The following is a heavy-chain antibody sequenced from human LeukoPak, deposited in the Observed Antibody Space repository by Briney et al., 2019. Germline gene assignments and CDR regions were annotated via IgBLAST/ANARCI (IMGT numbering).Heavy chain of an antibody. Sequence: GRSLRLSCAASGFTFDDYAMHWVRQAPGKGLEWVSGISWNSGSIGYADSVKGRFTISRDNAKNSLYLQMNSLTAEDTAVYYCARDFFDSSGHYYDAYWGQGTLVTVSS. D-gene: IGHD6-19*01. J-gene: IGHJ4*02. CDR3: ARDFFDSSGHYYDAY. CDR1: GFTFDDYA. CDR2: ISWNSGSI. V-gene: IGHV3-9*01.